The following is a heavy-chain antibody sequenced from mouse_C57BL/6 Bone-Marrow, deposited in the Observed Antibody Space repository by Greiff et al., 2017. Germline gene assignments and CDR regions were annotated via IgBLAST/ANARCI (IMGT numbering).Heavy chain of an antibody. D-gene: IGHD2-1*01. J-gene: IGHJ4*01. CDR1: GYTFTSYW. Sequence: QVQLQQPGAELVRPGSSVKLSCKASGYTFTSYWMHWVKPRPIQGLEWIGNIDPSDSETHYNHKFKDKATLTVDKSSSTAYMQLSSLTSEDSAVYYCSRPGGNPYYYAMDYWGQGTSVTVSS. CDR2: IDPSDSET. V-gene: IGHV1-52*01. CDR3: SRPGGNPYYYAMDY.